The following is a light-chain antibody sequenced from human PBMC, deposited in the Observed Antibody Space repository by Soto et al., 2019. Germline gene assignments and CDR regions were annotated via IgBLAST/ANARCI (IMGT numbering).Light chain of an antibody. V-gene: IGKV1-9*01. CDR1: EGIGSY. Sequence: QLTQSPSSLSASVGDTVTISCRANEGIGSYLAWYQQRPGKAPKLLIYVASTLQNGVPSRFRGSGSGTDFTLTISGLQPEDFATYYCLHLAGTFGQGTKLEIK. J-gene: IGKJ2*01. CDR3: LHLAGT. CDR2: VAS.